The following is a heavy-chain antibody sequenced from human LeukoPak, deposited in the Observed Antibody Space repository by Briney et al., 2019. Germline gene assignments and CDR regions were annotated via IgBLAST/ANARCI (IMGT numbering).Heavy chain of an antibody. CDR3: ARQRPHLLRPGPNWFDP. V-gene: IGHV4-39*01. J-gene: IGHJ5*02. Sequence: KPSETLSLTCTVSGGSISGSSYYWGWIRQPPGKGLEWIGSIYYSGSTHYNPPLKSRVTISVDTSKNQFSLKLSSVTAADTAVYYCARQRPHLLRPGPNWFDPWGQGTLVTVSS. CDR1: GGSISGSSYY. CDR2: IYYSGST. D-gene: IGHD2-2*01.